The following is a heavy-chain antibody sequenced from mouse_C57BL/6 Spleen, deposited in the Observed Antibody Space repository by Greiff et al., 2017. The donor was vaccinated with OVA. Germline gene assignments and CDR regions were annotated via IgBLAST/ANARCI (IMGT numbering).Heavy chain of an antibody. CDR1: GFTFSNYW. CDR3: TVSDV. Sequence: DVMLVESGGGLVQPGGSMKLSCVASGFTFSNYWMNWVRQSPEKGLEWVAQIRLKSDNYATHYAESVKGRFTISRDDSKSSVYLQMNNLRAEDTGIYYCTVSDVWGTGTTVTVSS. V-gene: IGHV6-3*01. CDR2: IRLKSDNYAT. J-gene: IGHJ1*03.